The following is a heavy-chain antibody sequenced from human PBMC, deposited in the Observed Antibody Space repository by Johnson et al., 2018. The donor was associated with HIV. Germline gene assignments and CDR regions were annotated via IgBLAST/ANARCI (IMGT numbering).Heavy chain of an antibody. J-gene: IGHJ3*01. Sequence: VQLVESGGGVVRPGGSLRLSCAASGFTFSSYAMSWVRQAPGKGLEWVSAISGSGGSTYSADSVKGRFTISRDNSKNTLYLQMNSLRTEDTAVYFCASEASFAPRPETAFDVWGQGTKVTVSS. CDR2: ISGSGGST. CDR1: GFTFSSYA. D-gene: IGHD2/OR15-2a*01. V-gene: IGHV3-23*04. CDR3: ASEASFAPRPETAFDV.